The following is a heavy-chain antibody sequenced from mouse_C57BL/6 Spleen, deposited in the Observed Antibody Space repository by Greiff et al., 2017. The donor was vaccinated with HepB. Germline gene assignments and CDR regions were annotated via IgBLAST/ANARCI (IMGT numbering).Heavy chain of an antibody. D-gene: IGHD2-3*01. J-gene: IGHJ4*01. Sequence: EVQLQQSGPELVKPGASVKIPCKASGYTFTDYNMDWVKQSHGKSLEWIGDINPNNGGTIYNQKVKGKATLTVDKSSSTAYMELRSLTSEDTAVYYCARAQGAYDGDYRSMDYWGQGTTVTVSS. V-gene: IGHV1-18*01. CDR1: GYTFTDYN. CDR3: ARAQGAYDGDYRSMDY. CDR2: INPNNGGT.